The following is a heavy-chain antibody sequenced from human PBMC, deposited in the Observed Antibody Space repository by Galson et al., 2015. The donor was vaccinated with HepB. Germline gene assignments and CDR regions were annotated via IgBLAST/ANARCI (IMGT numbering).Heavy chain of an antibody. CDR2: ISSSSSYI. CDR1: GFTFSSYS. D-gene: IGHD2-2*02. CDR3: ARDRIVVVPAAIPYYYYYGMDV. J-gene: IGHJ6*02. Sequence: SLRLSCAASGFTFSSYSMNWVRQAPGKGLEWVSSISSSSSYIYYADSVKGRFTISRDNAKNSLYLQMNSLRAEDTAVHYCARDRIVVVPAAIPYYYYYGMDVWGQGTTVTVSS. V-gene: IGHV3-21*01.